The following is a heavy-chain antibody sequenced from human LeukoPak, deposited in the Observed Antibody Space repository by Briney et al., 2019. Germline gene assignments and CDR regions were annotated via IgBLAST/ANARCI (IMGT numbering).Heavy chain of an antibody. D-gene: IGHD3-16*01. CDR3: ARVVDYGWFDP. CDR1: GFTFSNYW. Sequence: GGSLRLSCTASGFTFSNYWVGSVRQARGKGLEWVAKIKEDGTTIYYVDSVKGRFTISRDNAKNSLYLQRNSVRDEDTAVYYCARVVDYGWFDPWGQGTLVAVSS. V-gene: IGHV3-7*01. J-gene: IGHJ5*02. CDR2: IKEDGTTI.